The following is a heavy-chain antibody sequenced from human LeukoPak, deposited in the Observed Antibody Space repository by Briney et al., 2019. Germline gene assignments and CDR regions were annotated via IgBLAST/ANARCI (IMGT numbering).Heavy chain of an antibody. Sequence: GASVKVSCKASGYTFTGHYMHWVRQAPGRGLEWMGWINPNSGDTKYAQKFQGRVTMTRDTSISTAYMELSRLKSDDTAVYYCATQRGSYLWGTDFDYWGQGTLVTVSS. D-gene: IGHD3-16*01. V-gene: IGHV1-2*02. CDR3: ATQRGSYLWGTDFDY. J-gene: IGHJ4*02. CDR1: GYTFTGHY. CDR2: INPNSGDT.